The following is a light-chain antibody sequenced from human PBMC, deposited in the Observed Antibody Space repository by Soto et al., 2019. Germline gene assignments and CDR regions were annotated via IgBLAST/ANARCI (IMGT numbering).Light chain of an antibody. J-gene: IGKJ2*01. CDR3: QQRGTWPRT. V-gene: IGKV3-11*01. Sequence: EMVLTQSPVTLSLSPGERVTLSCRASQSVGTFLAWYRQQPGQAPRLLIYDSSNRATGIPARFSGGGSGTDFTLTISSLERDDFAVYYCQQRGTWPRTFGQGTKLE. CDR1: QSVGTF. CDR2: DSS.